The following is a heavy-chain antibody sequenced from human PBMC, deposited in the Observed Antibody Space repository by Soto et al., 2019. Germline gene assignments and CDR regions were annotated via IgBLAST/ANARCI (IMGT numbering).Heavy chain of an antibody. V-gene: IGHV3-15*01. CDR1: GFTFSNAW. CDR2: IKSKTDGGTT. J-gene: IGHJ4*02. CDR3: TTEGGSSGWYGYFDY. D-gene: IGHD6-19*01. Sequence: GGSLRLSCAASGFTFSNAWMSWVRQAPGKGLEWVGRIKSKTDGGTTDYAAPVKGRFTISRDDSKNTLYLQMNSLKTEDTAVYYCTTEGGSSGWYGYFDYWGQGTLVTVSS.